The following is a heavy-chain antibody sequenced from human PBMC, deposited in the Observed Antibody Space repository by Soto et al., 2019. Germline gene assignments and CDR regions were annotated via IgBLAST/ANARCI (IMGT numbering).Heavy chain of an antibody. V-gene: IGHV4-39*01. J-gene: IGHJ3*02. CDR1: GGSISSSSYY. CDR2: IYYSGST. D-gene: IGHD4-17*01. Sequence: QLQLQESGPGLVKPSETLSLTCTVSGGSISSSSYYWGWIRQPPGKGLEWIGSIYYSGSTYYNPSLKRRVTISVDTSTNQFSLKLSSVTAADTAVYYCARLRLDYGGDRRAFDIWGQGTMVTVSS. CDR3: ARLRLDYGGDRRAFDI.